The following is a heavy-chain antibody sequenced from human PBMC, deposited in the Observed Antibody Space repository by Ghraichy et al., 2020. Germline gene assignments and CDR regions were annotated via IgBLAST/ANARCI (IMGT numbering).Heavy chain of an antibody. CDR3: ARDAGILGVFYYYMDV. D-gene: IGHD3-3*01. V-gene: IGHV3-33*01. CDR1: GFIFSDYV. CDR2: VWSDEAKK. J-gene: IGHJ6*03. Sequence: GGSLRLSCAASGFIFSDYVMHWVRQAPGEGLEWVAVVWSDEAKKDYADSVKGRFSISRDNSKNTLYLQMDSLRVEDTAVYYCARDAGILGVFYYYMDVWGSGTTVTVSS.